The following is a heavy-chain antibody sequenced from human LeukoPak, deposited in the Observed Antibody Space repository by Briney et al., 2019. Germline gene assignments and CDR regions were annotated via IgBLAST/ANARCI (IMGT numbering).Heavy chain of an antibody. CDR3: AGEAGGYGPVVY. D-gene: IGHD3-10*01. Sequence: GGSLRLSCAASGFTFSDHYMDWVRQAPGKGLGWVGRCRNKANSYTTEYAASVEGRFTISRDDSKNSLYLQMNSLKAEDTAVYYCAGEAGGYGPVVYWGQGTLVTVSS. J-gene: IGHJ4*02. CDR1: GFTFSDHY. V-gene: IGHV3-72*01. CDR2: CRNKANSYTT.